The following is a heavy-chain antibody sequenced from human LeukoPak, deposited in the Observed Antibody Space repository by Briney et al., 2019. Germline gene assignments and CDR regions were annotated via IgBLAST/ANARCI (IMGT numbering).Heavy chain of an antibody. CDR3: ARQGYYGSGSPNWFDP. V-gene: IGHV5-51*01. CDR2: IYPGDSDT. D-gene: IGHD3-10*01. Sequence: GESLKISCQGSGYSFTSYWFGWVRQMPGKGLEWMGIIYPGDSDTRYSPSFQGQVTISADKSISTAYLQWSSLKASDTAMYYCARQGYYGSGSPNWFDPWGQGTLVTVSS. J-gene: IGHJ5*02. CDR1: GYSFTSYW.